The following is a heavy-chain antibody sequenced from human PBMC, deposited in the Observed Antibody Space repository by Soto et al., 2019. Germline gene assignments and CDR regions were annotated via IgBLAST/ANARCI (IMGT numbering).Heavy chain of an antibody. D-gene: IGHD1-1*01. CDR3: ARSLVGVAATGHYFDY. CDR2: IKQDGSEK. V-gene: IGHV3-7*03. Sequence: EVQLVESGGGLVQPGGSLRLSCAASGFILSGYWMTWVRQAPGKGLEWVAHIKQDGSEKYNVDSVKGRFTISRDNTKKAVYLQLNSLRAEDTAVYYCARSLVGVAATGHYFDYWGQGTLVTVSS. J-gene: IGHJ4*02. CDR1: GFILSGYW.